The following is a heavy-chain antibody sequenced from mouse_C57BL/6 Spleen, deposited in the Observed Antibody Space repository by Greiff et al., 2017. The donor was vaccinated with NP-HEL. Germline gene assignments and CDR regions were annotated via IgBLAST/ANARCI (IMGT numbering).Heavy chain of an antibody. Sequence: QVQLQQSGAELVKPGASVKISCKASGYAFSSYWMNWVKQRPGKGLEWIGQIYPGDGDTNYNGKFKGKATLTADKSSSTAYMQLSSLTSEDSAVYFCARSGESYSNFFDYWGQGTTLTVSS. CDR1: GYAFSSYW. J-gene: IGHJ2*01. CDR2: IYPGDGDT. CDR3: ARSGESYSNFFDY. D-gene: IGHD2-5*01. V-gene: IGHV1-80*01.